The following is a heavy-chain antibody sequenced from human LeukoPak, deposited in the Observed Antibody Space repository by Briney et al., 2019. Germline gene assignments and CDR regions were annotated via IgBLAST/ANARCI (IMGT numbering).Heavy chain of an antibody. CDR1: GFTFSSYG. V-gene: IGHV3-30*18. Sequence: GGSLRLSCAASGFTFSSYGMHWVRQAPGKGLEWVAVISYDGSNKYYADSVKGRFTTSRDNSKNTLYLQMNSLRAEDTAVYYCAKVPYGSGSYTFDYWGQGTLVTVSS. CDR3: AKVPYGSGSYTFDY. CDR2: ISYDGSNK. J-gene: IGHJ4*02. D-gene: IGHD3-10*01.